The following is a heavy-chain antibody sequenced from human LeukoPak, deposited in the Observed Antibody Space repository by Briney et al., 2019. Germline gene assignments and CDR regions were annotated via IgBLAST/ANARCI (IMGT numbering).Heavy chain of an antibody. CDR3: ARGFGSGSFYEPDYYFDY. CDR2: IRDYKGNT. D-gene: IGHD3-10*01. V-gene: IGHV1-18*01. CDR1: VYTFTSYG. J-gene: IGHJ4*02. Sequence: ASVKVSCKGSVYTFTSYGFSWVRQAPGQGLEWMGWIRDYKGNTNYAQQFQGRVTMTTATSTSTAYMELRSLRSDDTAVYYCARGFGSGSFYEPDYYFDYWGQGTLVTVSS.